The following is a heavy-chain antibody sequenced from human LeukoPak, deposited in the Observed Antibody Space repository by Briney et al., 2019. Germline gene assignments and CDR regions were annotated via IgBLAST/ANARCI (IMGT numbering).Heavy chain of an antibody. D-gene: IGHD4-11*01. Sequence: SVKVSCKASGGTFSSYAISWVRQAPGQGLEWMGGIIPIFGTANYAQKFKGRVTITADESTSTAYMELSSLRSEDTAVYYCASYAPYSNTYFDYWGQGTLVTVSS. CDR2: IIPIFGTA. CDR3: ASYAPYSNTYFDY. CDR1: GGTFSSYA. J-gene: IGHJ4*02. V-gene: IGHV1-69*13.